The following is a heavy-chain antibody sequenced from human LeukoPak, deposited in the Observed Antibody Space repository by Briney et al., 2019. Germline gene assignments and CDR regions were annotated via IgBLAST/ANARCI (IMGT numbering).Heavy chain of an antibody. V-gene: IGHV4-39*07. D-gene: IGHD3-3*01. CDR3: ARARYDFWSGYYEGYFDY. CDR1: GGSISSSSYY. J-gene: IGHJ4*02. CDR2: IYYSGST. Sequence: PSETLSLTCTVSGGSISSSSYYWGWIRQPPGKGLEWIGSIYYSGSTYYNPSLKSRVTISVDTSKNQFSLKLSSVTAADTAVYYCARARYDFWSGYYEGYFDYWGQGTLVTVSS.